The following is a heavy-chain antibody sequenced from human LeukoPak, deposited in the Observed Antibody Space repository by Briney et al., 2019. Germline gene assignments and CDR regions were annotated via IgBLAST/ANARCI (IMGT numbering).Heavy chain of an antibody. V-gene: IGHV3-74*01. CDR1: GFTFSSYW. CDR2: INSDGGST. J-gene: IGHJ6*04. D-gene: IGHD1-14*01. Sequence: QPGGSLRLSCAASGFTFSSYWMHWVRQAPGKGLVWVSRINSDGGSTIYADSVKGRFTISRDNAKNTLYLQMNSLRAEDTAVYYCAREPDYYYGMDVRGKGTTVTVSS. CDR3: AREPDYYYGMDV.